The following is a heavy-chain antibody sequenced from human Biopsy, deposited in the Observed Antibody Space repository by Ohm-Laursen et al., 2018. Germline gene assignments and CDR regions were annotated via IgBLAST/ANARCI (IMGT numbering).Heavy chain of an antibody. D-gene: IGHD1-26*01. CDR3: ARGPHSGSHSCFDY. CDR2: IIPMFGTA. CDR1: GGTLINYA. V-gene: IGHV1-69*01. Sequence: SSVKASCKASGGTLINYAISWVRQAPGQGLEWMGGIIPMFGTANYAQMFQGRVTISADESTSTSYMELSSLTTEDTAIYYCARGPHSGSHSCFDYWGRGTPVTVSS. J-gene: IGHJ4*02.